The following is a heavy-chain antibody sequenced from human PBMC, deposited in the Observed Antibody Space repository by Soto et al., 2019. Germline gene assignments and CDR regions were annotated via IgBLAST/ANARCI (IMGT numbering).Heavy chain of an antibody. CDR3: AASIFYYGMDV. V-gene: IGHV5-51*01. Sequence: LKISCKGSGYTFTNYWIGWVRQMPGKGPEWMGIIYPGDSDTKYNPSFQGQVTISADKSITTTYLQWSSLKASDTAIYYCAASIFYYGMDVWGQGTTVTVSS. CDR1: GYTFTNYW. J-gene: IGHJ6*02. CDR2: IYPGDSDT.